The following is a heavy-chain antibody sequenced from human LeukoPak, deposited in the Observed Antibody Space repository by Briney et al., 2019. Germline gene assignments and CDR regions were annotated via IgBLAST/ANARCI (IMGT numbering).Heavy chain of an antibody. V-gene: IGHV1-2*02. D-gene: IGHD3-3*01. Sequence: GASVKVSCKASGYTFTGYYMHWVRQAPGQGLEWMGWINPNSGGTNYAQKFQGRVTMTRDMSISTAYMELSRLRSDDTAVYYCARALRFLTAPYYYYYYGMDVWGQGTTVTVSS. CDR1: GYTFTGYY. CDR3: ARALRFLTAPYYYYYYGMDV. CDR2: INPNSGGT. J-gene: IGHJ6*02.